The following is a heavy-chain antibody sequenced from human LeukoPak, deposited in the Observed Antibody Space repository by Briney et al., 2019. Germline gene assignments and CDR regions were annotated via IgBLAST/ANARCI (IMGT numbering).Heavy chain of an antibody. CDR3: VRGVGVSRFNYFDP. CDR1: GFTFSSFG. CDR2: IWYDASNK. J-gene: IGHJ5*02. V-gene: IGHV3-33*01. Sequence: GGSLRLSCAASGFTFSSFGMHWVRQAPGKGLEWVAVIWYDASNKYYADSVKGRFPISRDNSKNTLFLQMNSLRDDDTAVYYCVRGVGVSRFNYFDPWGQGTLVIVSS. D-gene: IGHD6-13*01.